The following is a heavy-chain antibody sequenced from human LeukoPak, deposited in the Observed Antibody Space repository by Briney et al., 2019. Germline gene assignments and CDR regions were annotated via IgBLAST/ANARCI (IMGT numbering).Heavy chain of an antibody. J-gene: IGHJ6*02. CDR1: GFTFSSYG. D-gene: IGHD3-22*01. V-gene: IGHV3-33*01. Sequence: GGSLRLSCAASGFTFSSYGMHWVRQAPGKGLEWVAVIWYDGSNKYYADSVKGRFTISRGNSKNTLYLQMNSLRAEDTAVYYCARERAHYYDSSGYLSYYYGMDVWGQGTTVTVSS. CDR2: IWYDGSNK. CDR3: ARERAHYYDSSGYLSYYYGMDV.